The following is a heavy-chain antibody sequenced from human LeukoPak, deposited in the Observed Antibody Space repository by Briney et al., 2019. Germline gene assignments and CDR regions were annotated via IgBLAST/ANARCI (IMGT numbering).Heavy chain of an antibody. V-gene: IGHV3-21*01. CDR3: ARDPSVAAGTTPNWFDP. Sequence: GGSLRLSCAASGFTFSSYSMIWVRQAPGKGLEWVSSISSSSSYIYYADSVKGRFTISRDNAKNSLYLQMNSLRAEDTAVYYCARDPSVAAGTTPNWFDPWGQGTLVTVSS. CDR2: ISSSSSYI. CDR1: GFTFSSYS. J-gene: IGHJ5*02. D-gene: IGHD1-7*01.